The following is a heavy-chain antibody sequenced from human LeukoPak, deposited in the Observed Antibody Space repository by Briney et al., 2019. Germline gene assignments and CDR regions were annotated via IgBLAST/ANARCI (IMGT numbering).Heavy chain of an antibody. V-gene: IGHV1-2*02. CDR2: ISPNSDDT. Sequence: ASVKVSCKASGYTFTSYYIHWVRQAPGQGLEWMGWISPNSDDTNYAQKFQGRVNMTRDTSISTAYMELSRLRSDDTAIYYCARGGFDYWGQGTLVTVSS. CDR1: GYTFTSYY. J-gene: IGHJ4*02. CDR3: ARGGFDY.